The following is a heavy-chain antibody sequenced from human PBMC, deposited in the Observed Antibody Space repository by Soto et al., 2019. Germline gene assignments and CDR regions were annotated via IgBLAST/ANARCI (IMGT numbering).Heavy chain of an antibody. CDR2: MSYDGSSK. Sequence: QVQLVESGGGVVQPGTSLRLSCAASGFTFSSYGMHWARQAPGKGLEWVAVMSYDGSSKYYADSVKGRFIISRDNSKNILYLQLNSLRAEDTAVYFCAKDRNQWLVRYFFDSWGQGTRVTVSS. D-gene: IGHD6-19*01. J-gene: IGHJ4*02. CDR3: AKDRNQWLVRYFFDS. V-gene: IGHV3-30*18. CDR1: GFTFSSYG.